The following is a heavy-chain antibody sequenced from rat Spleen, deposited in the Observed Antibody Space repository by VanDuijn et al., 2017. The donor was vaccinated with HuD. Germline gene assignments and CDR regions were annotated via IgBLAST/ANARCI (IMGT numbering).Heavy chain of an antibody. CDR2: ISSDGGRN. J-gene: IGHJ3*01. V-gene: IGHV5-29*01. Sequence: EVQLVESGGGLVQPGRSLKLSCVASGFTFSNSGMAWVCQAPTKGLEWVATISSDGGRNFYRDSVKGRFTISRDNAKNTLYLQMDSLRSEDTATYYCAKEGDGGYSSYPNWFAYWGQGTLVTVSS. D-gene: IGHD1-8*01. CDR1: GFTFSNSG. CDR3: AKEGDGGYSSYPNWFAY.